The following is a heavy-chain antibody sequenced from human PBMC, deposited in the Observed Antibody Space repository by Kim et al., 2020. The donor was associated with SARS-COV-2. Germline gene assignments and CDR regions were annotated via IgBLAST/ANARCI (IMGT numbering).Heavy chain of an antibody. D-gene: IGHD3-10*01. Sequence: PSLKSRVTISVDTSKNQFSLKLSSGTAADTAVYYCASVGSGSYYAHYFDYWGQGTLVTVSS. V-gene: IGHV4-31*02. CDR3: ASVGSGSYYAHYFDY. J-gene: IGHJ4*02.